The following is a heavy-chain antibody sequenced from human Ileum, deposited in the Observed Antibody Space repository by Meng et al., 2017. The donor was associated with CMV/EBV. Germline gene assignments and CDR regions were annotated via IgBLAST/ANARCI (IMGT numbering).Heavy chain of an antibody. J-gene: IGHJ4*02. V-gene: IGHV4-61*03. CDR3: ALSPGFFSLDS. CDR1: CCSIRLPSYS. CDR2: VYYSASS. Sequence: SPSSCCSIRLPSYSWSWLPPPPGLGLNWIVYVYYSASSISTPSLRIRLTVSVSTSQISFSLKLVSVTAAATCLYFCALSPGFFSLDSWGPGTLVTVSS.